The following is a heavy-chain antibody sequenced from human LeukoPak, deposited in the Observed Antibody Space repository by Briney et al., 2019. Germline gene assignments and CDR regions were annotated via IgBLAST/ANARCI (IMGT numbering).Heavy chain of an antibody. V-gene: IGHV5-51*01. J-gene: IGHJ4*02. CDR1: GYSFNTYW. D-gene: IGHD2-2*01. Sequence: GESLKISCKGSGYSFNTYWIGWVRQMPGKGLEWMGIIYPGDSDTRYSPSFQGQVTISADKSISTAYLQWSSLKASDTAMYYCARIRPSTQYYFDYWGQGTLVTVSS. CDR3: ARIRPSTQYYFDY. CDR2: IYPGDSDT.